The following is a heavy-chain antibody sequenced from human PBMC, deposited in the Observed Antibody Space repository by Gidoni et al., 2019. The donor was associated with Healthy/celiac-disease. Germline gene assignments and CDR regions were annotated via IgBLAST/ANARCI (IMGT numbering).Heavy chain of an antibody. J-gene: IGHJ3*02. D-gene: IGHD5-12*01. Sequence: EVQLLESGGGLVQPRGSLRLSCAASGFPFSSYAMSWVRQAPGKGLEWVSAISGSGGSTYYADSVKGRFTISRDNSKNTLYLQMNSLRAEDTAVYYCAKGGRDGYITHAFDIWGQGTMVTVSS. CDR2: ISGSGGST. CDR1: GFPFSSYA. V-gene: IGHV3-23*01. CDR3: AKGGRDGYITHAFDI.